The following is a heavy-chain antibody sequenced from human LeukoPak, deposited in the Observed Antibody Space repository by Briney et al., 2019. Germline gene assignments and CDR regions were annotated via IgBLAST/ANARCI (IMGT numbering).Heavy chain of an antibody. Sequence: PGGSLRLSCAASGFTFSDHYIDWVRQAPGKGLEWVGRSKNKANNYITQYAAFVQGRFTISRDNSKNSLYLQNNSLKTEDTAVYYCARDSSGQGDYWGQGTLVTVSS. D-gene: IGHD3-22*01. J-gene: IGHJ4*02. CDR3: ARDSSGQGDY. V-gene: IGHV3-72*01. CDR2: SKNKANNYIT. CDR1: GFTFSDHY.